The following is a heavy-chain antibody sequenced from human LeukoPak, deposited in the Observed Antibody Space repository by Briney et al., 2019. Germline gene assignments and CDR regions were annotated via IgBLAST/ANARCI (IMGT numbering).Heavy chain of an antibody. D-gene: IGHD2-21*02. Sequence: SETLSLTCTVSGGSISSSSYYWGWIRQPPGKGLEWIGSIYYSGSTYYNPSLKSRVTISVDTSKNQFSLKLSSVTAADTAVYYCAREGYCGGDCYTPIDYWGQGTLVTVSS. CDR2: IYYSGST. CDR3: AREGYCGGDCYTPIDY. J-gene: IGHJ4*02. V-gene: IGHV4-39*07. CDR1: GGSISSSSYY.